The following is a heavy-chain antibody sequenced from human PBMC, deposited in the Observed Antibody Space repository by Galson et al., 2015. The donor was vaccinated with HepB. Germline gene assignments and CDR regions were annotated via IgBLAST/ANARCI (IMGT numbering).Heavy chain of an antibody. CDR1: GFTFSSYS. Sequence: SLRLSCAASGFTFSSYSMNWVRQAPGKGLEWVSYISSSSTIYYADSVKGRFTISRDNAMNSLYLQMNSLRDEDTAVYYCARPEGYGSGSYYRFPYYYYGMDVWGQGTTVTVSS. V-gene: IGHV3-48*02. CDR2: ISSSSTI. CDR3: ARPEGYGSGSYYRFPYYYYGMDV. D-gene: IGHD3-10*01. J-gene: IGHJ6*02.